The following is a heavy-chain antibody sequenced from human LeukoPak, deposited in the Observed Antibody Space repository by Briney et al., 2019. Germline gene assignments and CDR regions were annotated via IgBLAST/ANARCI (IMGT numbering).Heavy chain of an antibody. CDR2: IYYSGST. CDR3: ARHSSMVLSFFDY. CDR1: GGSISSYY. D-gene: IGHD3-10*01. Sequence: PSETLSLTCTVSGGSISSYYWSWIRQPPGKGLEWIGYIYYSGSTNYNPSLKGRVTISVDTSKNQFSLKLSSVTAADTAVYYCARHSSMVLSFFDYWAREPWSPSPQ. V-gene: IGHV4-59*08. J-gene: IGHJ4*02.